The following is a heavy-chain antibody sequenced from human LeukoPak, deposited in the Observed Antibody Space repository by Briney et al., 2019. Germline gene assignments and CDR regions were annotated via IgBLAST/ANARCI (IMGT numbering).Heavy chain of an antibody. Sequence: PSQTLSLTCTVSGVSISSGVYYYWTWIRQHPGKGLEWIGYIYNSGSTNYSPSLKSRVSISVDTPKNQFSLKLRSVTAADTAVYYCARPSRDGYRYTFDYWGQGILVTVSS. D-gene: IGHD5-24*01. CDR1: GVSISSGVYYY. V-gene: IGHV4-31*03. J-gene: IGHJ4*02. CDR3: ARPSRDGYRYTFDY. CDR2: IYNSGST.